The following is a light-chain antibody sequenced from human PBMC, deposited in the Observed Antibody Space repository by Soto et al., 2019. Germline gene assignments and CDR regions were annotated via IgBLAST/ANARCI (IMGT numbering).Light chain of an antibody. Sequence: EIVMTQSPATLSVSPGERATLSCRASQSVSSYLAWYQQKPGQAPRLLIYGASTRATGIPARFSGSGSGTEFTLTISSLQSEDFAVYYGQQYKNWPLITFGQGTRLEI. J-gene: IGKJ5*01. V-gene: IGKV3-15*01. CDR2: GAS. CDR3: QQYKNWPLIT. CDR1: QSVSSY.